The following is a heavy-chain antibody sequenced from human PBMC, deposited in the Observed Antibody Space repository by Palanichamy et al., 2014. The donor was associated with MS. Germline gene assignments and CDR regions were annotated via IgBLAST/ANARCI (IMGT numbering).Heavy chain of an antibody. CDR3: ARDRYNGMDV. CDR2: IDPNDSEI. V-gene: IGHV5-10-1*03. J-gene: IGHJ6*02. Sequence: EVQLVQSGAEVKKPGGSLRISCKGSGYNFISYWISWVRQTPGKGLEWMGRIDPNDSEIKYSPSFQGHVTISVDKTSSTAYLQWTSLKASDTAMYYCARDRYNGMDVWGQGTTVTVSS. CDR1: GYNFISYW.